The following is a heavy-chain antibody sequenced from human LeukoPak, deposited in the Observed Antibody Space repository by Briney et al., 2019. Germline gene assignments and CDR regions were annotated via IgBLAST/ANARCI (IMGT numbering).Heavy chain of an antibody. J-gene: IGHJ6*03. V-gene: IGHV1-18*01. CDR2: ISAYNGNT. D-gene: IGHD6-6*01. CDR1: GYTFTSYG. CDR3: AREAYSSSFYYYYYMDV. Sequence: ASAKVSCKASGYTFTSYGISWVRQAPGQGLEWMGWISAYNGNTNYAQKLQGRVTMTTDTSTSTAYMELRSLGSDDTAVYYCAREAYSSSFYYYYYMDVWGKGTTVTVSS.